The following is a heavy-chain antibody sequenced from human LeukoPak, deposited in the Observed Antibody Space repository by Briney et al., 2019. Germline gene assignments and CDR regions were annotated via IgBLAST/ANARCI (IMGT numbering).Heavy chain of an antibody. CDR1: GGSISSGGYY. V-gene: IGHV4-31*03. CDR3: ARWASVGANDY. D-gene: IGHD3-16*01. Sequence: SETLSLTCTVSGGSISSGGYYWSWIRQHPGKGLEGIGYIYYSGSTYYNPSLKSRVTISVDTSKNQFSLKLSSVTAADTAVYYCARWASVGANDYWGQGTLVTVSS. CDR2: IYYSGST. J-gene: IGHJ4*02.